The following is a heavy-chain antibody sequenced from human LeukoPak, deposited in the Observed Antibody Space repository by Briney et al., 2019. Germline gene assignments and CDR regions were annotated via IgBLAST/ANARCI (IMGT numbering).Heavy chain of an antibody. D-gene: IGHD3-10*01. CDR3: ARATYYYGSGSYYNVNWFDP. V-gene: IGHV4-59*08. CDR2: IYYSGST. CDR1: GGSISSYY. Sequence: SETLSLTCTVSGGSISSYYWSWIRQPPGKGLEWIGYIYYSGSTNYNPSLKSRVTISVDTSKNQFSLKLSSVTAADTAVYYCARATYYYGSGSYYNVNWFDPWGQGTLVTVSS. J-gene: IGHJ5*02.